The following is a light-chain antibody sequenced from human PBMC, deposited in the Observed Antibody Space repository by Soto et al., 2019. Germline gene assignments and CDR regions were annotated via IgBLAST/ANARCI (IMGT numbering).Light chain of an antibody. Sequence: QSVLTQPSSVSVAPVQSITISCTATSSGVGYYKYVSVFQRYPGKAPRRVIYEVFKRPSGVSRRFSGSKSGNTASLTISGRQAEDEDDYYCSSYTSSSLYVFGTGTKFT. V-gene: IGLV2-14*01. J-gene: IGLJ1*01. CDR3: SSYTSSSLYV. CDR2: EVF. CDR1: SSGVGYYKY.